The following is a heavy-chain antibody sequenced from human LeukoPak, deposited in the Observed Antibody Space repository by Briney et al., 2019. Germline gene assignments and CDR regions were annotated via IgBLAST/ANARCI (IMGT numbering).Heavy chain of an antibody. CDR2: MNPNSGNT. Sequence: GASVKVSCKASGYTFTSYDINWVRQATGQGLEWMGWMNPNSGNTGYAQKFQGRVTITRNTSISTAYMELSSLRSEDTAVYYCARSGPYYDFWSGYYSPRDFDYWGQGTLVTVSS. D-gene: IGHD3-3*01. V-gene: IGHV1-8*03. CDR1: GYTFTSYD. J-gene: IGHJ4*02. CDR3: ARSGPYYDFWSGYYSPRDFDY.